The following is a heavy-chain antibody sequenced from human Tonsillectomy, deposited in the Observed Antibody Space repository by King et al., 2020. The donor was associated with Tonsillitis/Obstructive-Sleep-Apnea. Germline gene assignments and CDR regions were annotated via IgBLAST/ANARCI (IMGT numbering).Heavy chain of an antibody. Sequence: RLQESGPGLVKPSETLSLTCTVSGCSITNYYWSWIRQPPGKGLEWIWYIYYSGSTNYNPSLKSRLTISVDTSKNQFSLKLNSVTAADTAVYYCAREHYSNYVLDFWGQGTLVTVSS. CDR2: IYYSGST. CDR1: GCSITNYY. V-gene: IGHV4-59*01. J-gene: IGHJ4*02. D-gene: IGHD4-11*01. CDR3: AREHYSNYVLDF.